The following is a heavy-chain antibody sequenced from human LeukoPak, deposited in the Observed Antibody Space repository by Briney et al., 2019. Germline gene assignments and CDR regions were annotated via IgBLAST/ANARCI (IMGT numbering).Heavy chain of an antibody. V-gene: IGHV1-46*01. CDR2: INPSGGST. CDR3: ARAPIVGATVGYYYYMDV. CDR1: GYTFTSYY. J-gene: IGHJ6*03. Sequence: GASVKVSCKASGYTFTSYYMHWVRQAPGQGLEWMGIINPSGGSTSYAQKFQGRVTMTTDTSTSTAYMELRSLRSDDTAVYYCARAPIVGATVGYYYYMDVWGKGTTVTISS. D-gene: IGHD1-26*01.